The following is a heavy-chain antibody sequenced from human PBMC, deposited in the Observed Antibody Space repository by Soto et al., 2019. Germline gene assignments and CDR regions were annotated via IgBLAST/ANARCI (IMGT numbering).Heavy chain of an antibody. CDR3: ARSQSWFDP. V-gene: IGHV4-34*01. Sequence: SETLSLTCAVYGGSFSGYYWSWIRQPPGKGLEWIGEINHSGSTNYNPSLKSRVTISVDTSKNQFSLKLSSVTAADTAVYYCARSQSWFDPWGQGTLVTVSS. J-gene: IGHJ5*02. CDR2: INHSGST. CDR1: GGSFSGYY.